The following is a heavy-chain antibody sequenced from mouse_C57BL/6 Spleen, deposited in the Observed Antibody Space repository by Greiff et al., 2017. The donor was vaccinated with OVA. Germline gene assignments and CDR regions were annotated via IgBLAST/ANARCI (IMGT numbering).Heavy chain of an antibody. CDR2: IRSKSNNYAT. J-gene: IGHJ4*01. D-gene: IGHD2-5*01. V-gene: IGHV10-1*01. Sequence: DVMLVESGGGLVQPKGSLKLSCAASGFSFNTYAMNWVRQAPGKGLEWVARIRSKSNNYATYYADSVKDRFTISRDDSESMLYLQMNNLKTEDTAMYYCVRQGYSNFDYYAMDYWGQGTSVTVSS. CDR1: GFSFNTYA. CDR3: VRQGYSNFDYYAMDY.